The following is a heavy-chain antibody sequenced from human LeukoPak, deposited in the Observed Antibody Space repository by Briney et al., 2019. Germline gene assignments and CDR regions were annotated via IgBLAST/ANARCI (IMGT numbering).Heavy chain of an antibody. V-gene: IGHV3-74*01. J-gene: IGHJ4*02. CDR2: INTDGSST. CDR1: GFTFSSYW. CDR3: ARDRHYSDTSGYRLDY. D-gene: IGHD3-22*01. Sequence: SGGSLRLSCAASGFTFSSYWMHWVRQAPGKGLVWVSRINTDGSSTSYADSVKGRFTISRDNAKNTLYLQMNGLRAEDTAVYYCARDRHYSDTSGYRLDYWGQGTLVTVSS.